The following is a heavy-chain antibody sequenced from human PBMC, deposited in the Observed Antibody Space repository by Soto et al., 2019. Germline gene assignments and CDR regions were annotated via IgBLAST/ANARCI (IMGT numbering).Heavy chain of an antibody. CDR2: IYYSGST. D-gene: IGHD6-6*01. Sequence: SETLSLTCTVSGGSISSGDYYWSWIRQPPGKGLEWIGYIYYSGSTYYNPSLKSRVTISVDTSKNQFSLKLSSVTAADTAVYYCARGTYSSSWVDPWGQGTLVTVSS. J-gene: IGHJ5*02. CDR1: GGSISSGDYY. V-gene: IGHV4-30-4*01. CDR3: ARGTYSSSWVDP.